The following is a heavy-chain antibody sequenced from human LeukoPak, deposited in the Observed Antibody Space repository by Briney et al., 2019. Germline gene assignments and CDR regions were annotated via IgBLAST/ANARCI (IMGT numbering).Heavy chain of an antibody. V-gene: IGHV1-46*01. J-gene: IGHJ5*02. CDR2: INPTGGST. D-gene: IGHD1-26*01. Sequence: ASVKVSCKASGYTFTSYYMHWVRQAPGHGLERMGLINPTGGSTGYAQKFQGRVTMTRDMSTSTDYMELSSLRSEDTAIYYCARDNSVGDNAWWFDPWGQGTLVTVSS. CDR1: GYTFTSYY. CDR3: ARDNSVGDNAWWFDP.